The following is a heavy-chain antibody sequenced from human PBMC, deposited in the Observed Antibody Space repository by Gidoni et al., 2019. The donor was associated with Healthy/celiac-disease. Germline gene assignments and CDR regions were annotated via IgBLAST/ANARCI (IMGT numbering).Heavy chain of an antibody. Sequence: QVQLVQSGAEVKKPGSSVKVSCKASGGTFSSYAISWVRQAPGQGLEWMGGLIPIFGTANYAQKFQGRVTITADESTSTAYMELSSLRSEDTAVYYCATVLRYFDGGRDYYYYGMDVWGQGTTVTVSS. CDR2: LIPIFGTA. D-gene: IGHD3-9*01. J-gene: IGHJ6*02. V-gene: IGHV1-69*01. CDR1: GGTFSSYA. CDR3: ATVLRYFDGGRDYYYYGMDV.